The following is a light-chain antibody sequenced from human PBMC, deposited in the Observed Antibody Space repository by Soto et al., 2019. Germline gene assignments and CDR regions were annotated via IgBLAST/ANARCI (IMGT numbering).Light chain of an antibody. CDR1: SSDVGDYNY. CDR2: DVS. J-gene: IGLJ1*01. Sequence: QSALTQPASVSGSPGQSITISCTGTSSDVGDYNYVSWHQHHPGKAPKLMTYDVSNRPSGVSNRFSGSKSGNTASLTISGLQAEDEADYYCSSYTSISTYVFGTGTKLTVL. V-gene: IGLV2-14*01. CDR3: SSYTSISTYV.